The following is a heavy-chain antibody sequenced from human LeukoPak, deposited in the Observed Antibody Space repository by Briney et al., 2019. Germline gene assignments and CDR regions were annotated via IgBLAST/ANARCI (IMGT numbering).Heavy chain of an antibody. J-gene: IGHJ4*02. V-gene: IGHV3-21*01. D-gene: IGHD1-14*01. CDR2: IGPTGTDR. CDR3: ATETIGRHYDY. Sequence: PGGSLKLSCAASGFTFSSCGFNWVRQAPGKGLEWVSSIGPTGTDRYYADSVRGRFTISRDNAKNSMYLQMDSLRDEDTAVYYCATETIGRHYDYWGQGTLLTVSS. CDR1: GFTFSSCG.